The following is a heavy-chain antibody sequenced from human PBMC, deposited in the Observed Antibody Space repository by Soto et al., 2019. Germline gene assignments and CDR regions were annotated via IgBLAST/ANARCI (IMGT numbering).Heavy chain of an antibody. CDR1: GFTFSSYV. Sequence: GGSLRLSCAASGFTFSSYVMSWVRQAPGKGLEWVSTISGSGGTTYYPDSVKGPFTISRDNSKSTLYLQMNSLRAEDSAVYYCAKERPAAAGNSGDVFDIWGQGTMVTVSS. CDR2: ISGSGGTT. V-gene: IGHV3-23*01. J-gene: IGHJ3*02. D-gene: IGHD6-13*01. CDR3: AKERPAAAGNSGDVFDI.